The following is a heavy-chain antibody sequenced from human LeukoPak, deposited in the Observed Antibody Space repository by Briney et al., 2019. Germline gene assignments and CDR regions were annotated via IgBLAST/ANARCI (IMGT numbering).Heavy chain of an antibody. D-gene: IGHD6-13*01. CDR1: GDSITSGTYY. CDR2: IYYNGNT. CDR3: ARHAGGIAAAGTRPFDY. J-gene: IGHJ4*02. Sequence: PSETLSLPCTVSGDSITSGTYYWGWIRQPPGKGPEWIGSIYYNGNTYYNPSLKSRVTISVDTSKNQFPLKLSSVTAADTAVYYCARHAGGIAAAGTRPFDYWGQGTLVTVSS. V-gene: IGHV4-39*01.